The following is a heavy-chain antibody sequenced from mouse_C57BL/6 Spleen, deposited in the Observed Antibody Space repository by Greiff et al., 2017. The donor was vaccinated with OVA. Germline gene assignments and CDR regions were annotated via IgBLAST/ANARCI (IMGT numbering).Heavy chain of an antibody. CDR1: GYTFTSYW. Sequence: QVQLQQPGAELVRPGTSVKLSCKASGYTFTSYWMHWVKQRPGQGLEWIGVIDPSDSYTNYNQKFKGKATLTVDTSSSTAYMQLSSLTSEDSAVYDCARSYGNAMDDWGQGTSVTVAS. CDR3: ARSYGNAMDD. D-gene: IGHD1-1*01. J-gene: IGHJ4*01. V-gene: IGHV1-59*01. CDR2: IDPSDSYT.